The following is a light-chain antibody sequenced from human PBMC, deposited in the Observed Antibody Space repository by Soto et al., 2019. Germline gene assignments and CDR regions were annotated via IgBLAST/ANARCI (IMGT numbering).Light chain of an antibody. Sequence: DIQLTQSPSILSASVGDRVTITCRASQGISSYLAWYQQKPGKAPKLLIYAASTLQSGVPSRFSGSGSGTEFTLTISSLQPESFATYYCQQLNTYPRTFGQGTKVEIK. CDR3: QQLNTYPRT. CDR2: AAS. CDR1: QGISSY. J-gene: IGKJ1*01. V-gene: IGKV1-9*01.